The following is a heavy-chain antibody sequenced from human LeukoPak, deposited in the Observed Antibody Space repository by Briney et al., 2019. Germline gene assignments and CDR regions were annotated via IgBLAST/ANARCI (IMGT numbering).Heavy chain of an antibody. Sequence: GGSLRLSCAASGFTFSNYGIHWVRQAPGRGLEWVAVISYDGNKKYYAESVKGRFTISRDNSKNTLYLQMNTLRAEDTAVYYCTRGLGEHGGVSDRWGQGTLVIVS. CDR2: ISYDGNKK. V-gene: IGHV3-30*03. CDR1: GFTFSNYG. D-gene: IGHD3-16*01. J-gene: IGHJ5*02. CDR3: TRGLGEHGGVSDR.